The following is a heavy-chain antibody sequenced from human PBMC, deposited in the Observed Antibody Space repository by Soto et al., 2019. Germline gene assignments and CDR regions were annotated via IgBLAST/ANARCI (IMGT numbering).Heavy chain of an antibody. J-gene: IGHJ4*02. CDR1: GYTFTSYD. Sequence: QVQLVQSGAEVKKPGASVRVFCKASGYTFTSYDIYWVRQATGQGLEWMGWMNPFSGNAVYTQKFQDRVTMTRDTSINTAYMEMSGLRSEDTAVYYCTRGQGNHWGQGSLVTVSS. CDR3: TRGQGNH. CDR2: MNPFSGNA. V-gene: IGHV1-8*01.